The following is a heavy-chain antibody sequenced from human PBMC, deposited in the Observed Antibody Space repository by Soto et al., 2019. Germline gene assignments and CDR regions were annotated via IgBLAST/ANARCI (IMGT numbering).Heavy chain of an antibody. CDR1: GYTFTSYY. V-gene: IGHV1-46*01. J-gene: IGHJ6*02. Sequence: ASVKVSCKASGYTFTSYYMHWVRQAPGQGLEWMGIINHSGGSTSYAQKFQGRVTMTRDTSTSTVYMELSSLRSEDTAVYYCASQKKAAILYYYYYYGMDVWGQGTTVTVSS. CDR3: ASQKKAAILYYYYYYGMDV. CDR2: INHSGGST. D-gene: IGHD6-13*01.